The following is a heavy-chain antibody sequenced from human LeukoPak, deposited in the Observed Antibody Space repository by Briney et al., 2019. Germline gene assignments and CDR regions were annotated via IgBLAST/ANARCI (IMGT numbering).Heavy chain of an antibody. CDR2: LSFDESS. D-gene: IGHD6-19*01. J-gene: IGHJ3*02. CDR1: GINFGATI. V-gene: IGHV3-30*04. CDR3: AREGHSSGFAPAFDT. Sequence: AGTSLRLSCAPAGINFGATIMHWIRQAPGKGLEWGAGLSFDESSYYGGSVEGRFIISGDNSKRTLYLQMNSLKVEDTALYYCAREGHSSGFAPAFDTWGQGTMVTVSS.